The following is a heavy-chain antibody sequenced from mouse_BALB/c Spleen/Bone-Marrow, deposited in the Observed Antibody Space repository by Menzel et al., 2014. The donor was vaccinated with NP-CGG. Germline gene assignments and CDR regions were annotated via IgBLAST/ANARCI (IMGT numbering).Heavy chain of an antibody. Sequence: VKLVESGPGLVAPSQSLSITCTVSGFSLTVYGVNWVRQPPGKGLEWLGMIWGDGITDYNSAFKSRLSISKDDSKSQVFLKMNSLQTDDTAKYYCAREGNYLDYWGQGTTLTVSS. V-gene: IGHV2-6-7*01. J-gene: IGHJ2*01. CDR1: GFSLTVYG. CDR3: AREGNYLDY. CDR2: IWGDGIT.